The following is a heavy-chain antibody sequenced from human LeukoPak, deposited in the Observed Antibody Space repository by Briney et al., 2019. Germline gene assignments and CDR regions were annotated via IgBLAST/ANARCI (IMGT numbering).Heavy chain of an antibody. J-gene: IGHJ4*02. CDR3: AGMSAGYSSGWYLGYYFDY. V-gene: IGHV4-61*02. CDR1: GGSIRSGSYY. CDR2: IYTSGST. Sequence: LTCTVSGGSIRSGSYYWSWIRQPAGKGLEWIERIYTSGSTNYNPSLKSRVTISVDTAKNQFSLKLSSETAADTAVYYCAGMSAGYSSGWYLGYYFDYWGQGTLVTVSS. D-gene: IGHD6-19*01.